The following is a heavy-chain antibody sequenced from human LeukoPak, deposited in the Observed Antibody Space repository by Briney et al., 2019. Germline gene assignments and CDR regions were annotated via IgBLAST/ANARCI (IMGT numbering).Heavy chain of an antibody. J-gene: IGHJ4*02. Sequence: TSETLSLTCAVSGYSISSNNWWGWIRQPPGEGLEWIGYIYYSGTTYCNPSLKSRVTMSIDTSKNQLSLKVSSVTAVDTALYYCARHYCSTTSCYVDYWGQGTLVTVSS. CDR3: ARHYCSTTSCYVDY. CDR1: GYSISSNNW. V-gene: IGHV4-28*01. D-gene: IGHD2-2*01. CDR2: IYYSGTT.